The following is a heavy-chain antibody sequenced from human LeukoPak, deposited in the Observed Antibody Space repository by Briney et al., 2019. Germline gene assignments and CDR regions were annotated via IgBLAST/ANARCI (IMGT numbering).Heavy chain of an antibody. J-gene: IGHJ6*02. Sequence: GGSLRLSCAASGFTFSSYSMNGVRQAPGKGLEWVSYISSSSSTIYYADSVKGRFTISRDNAKNSLYLQTNSLRDEDTAVYYCARDRGIVVVTGAYGMDVWGQGTTVTVSS. CDR3: ARDRGIVVVTGAYGMDV. V-gene: IGHV3-48*02. D-gene: IGHD2-21*02. CDR1: GFTFSSYS. CDR2: ISSSSSTI.